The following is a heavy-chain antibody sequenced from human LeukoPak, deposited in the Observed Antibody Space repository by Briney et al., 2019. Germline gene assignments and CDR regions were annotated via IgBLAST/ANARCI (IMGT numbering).Heavy chain of an antibody. CDR2: IIPIFGTA. J-gene: IGHJ6*03. V-gene: IGHV1-69*13. D-gene: IGHD3-10*01. CDR1: GGTFSSYA. CDR3: ARGVSLVRGVIITLRRDYYMDV. Sequence: SVKVSCKASGGTFSSYAISWVRQAPGQGLEWMGGIIPIFGTANYAQKFQGRVTITADESTSTAYMELSSLRSEDTAVYYCARGVSLVRGVIITLRRDYYMDVWGKGTTVTVSS.